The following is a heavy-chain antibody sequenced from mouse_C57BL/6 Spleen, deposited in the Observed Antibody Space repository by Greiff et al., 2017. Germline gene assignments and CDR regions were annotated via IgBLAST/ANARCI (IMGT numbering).Heavy chain of an antibody. CDR3: SSSHCNYEGAMDY. J-gene: IGHJ4*01. Sequence: QVQLQQPGAELVKPGASVKLSCKASGFTFTSYWMHWVNQRPGRGLEWIGRIDPNSGGTKYNETFKSKDTLTVDKPSSTAYMQLSSLTSDDSAVYYCSSSHCNYEGAMDYWGQGTSVTVSS. CDR1: GFTFTSYW. CDR2: IDPNSGGT. V-gene: IGHV1-72*01. D-gene: IGHD2-4*01.